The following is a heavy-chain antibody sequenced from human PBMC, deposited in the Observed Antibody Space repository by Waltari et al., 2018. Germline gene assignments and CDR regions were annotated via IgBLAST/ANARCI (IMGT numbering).Heavy chain of an antibody. CDR2: ISAYSGNT. V-gene: IGHV1-18*01. J-gene: IGHJ4*02. Sequence: QVQLMQSGPEVKKPGASVKVSCKASGFTFSCYGIAWVRQAPGQGPEWMVWISAYSGNTNLAQNFQGRVTMTTDTSTGTAYMELRGLRSDDTAVYYCARPINYSGSYYRYFDYWGQGTLVIVSS. D-gene: IGHD3-10*01. CDR1: GFTFSCYG. CDR3: ARPINYSGSYYRYFDY.